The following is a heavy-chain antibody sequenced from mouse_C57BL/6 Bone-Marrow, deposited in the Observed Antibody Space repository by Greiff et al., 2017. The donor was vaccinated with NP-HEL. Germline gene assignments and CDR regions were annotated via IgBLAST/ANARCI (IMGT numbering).Heavy chain of an antibody. J-gene: IGHJ3*01. CDR3: ARPYDGYYLAWFAY. CDR1: GFTFSDYG. D-gene: IGHD2-3*01. CDR2: ISSGSSTI. Sequence: DVMLVESGGGLVKPGGSLKLSCAASGFTFSDYGMHWVRQAPEKGLEWVAYISSGSSTIYYADTVKGRFTISRDNAKNTLFLQMTSLRSEDTAMYYCARPYDGYYLAWFAYWGQGTLVTVSA. V-gene: IGHV5-17*01.